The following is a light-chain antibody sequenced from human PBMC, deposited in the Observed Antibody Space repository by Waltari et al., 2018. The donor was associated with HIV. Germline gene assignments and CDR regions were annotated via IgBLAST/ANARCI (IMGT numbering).Light chain of an antibody. Sequence: QSALTQPASVSGSPGLSITISCTGTSSDVGGYNLVSWYQQHPGKAPKLMIYEVSKRPSGVSNRFSGSKSGNTASLTISGLQAEDEADYYCCAYAGSTTYVIFGGGTKLTVL. CDR3: CAYAGSTTYVI. J-gene: IGLJ2*01. V-gene: IGLV2-23*02. CDR2: EVS. CDR1: SSDVGGYNL.